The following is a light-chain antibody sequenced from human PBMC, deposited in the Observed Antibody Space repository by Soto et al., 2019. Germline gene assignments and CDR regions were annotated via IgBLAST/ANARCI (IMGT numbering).Light chain of an antibody. Sequence: SYELTQPPSVSVSPGQTASITCSGDALAKKYAYWYQQKAGHAPMLVIYKDTERPSGIPERFSGSSSGTTVTLTISGVQAEDEADYYCQSADISGPYVFGIGTKVTVL. CDR2: KDT. V-gene: IGLV3-25*03. CDR1: ALAKKY. CDR3: QSADISGPYV. J-gene: IGLJ1*01.